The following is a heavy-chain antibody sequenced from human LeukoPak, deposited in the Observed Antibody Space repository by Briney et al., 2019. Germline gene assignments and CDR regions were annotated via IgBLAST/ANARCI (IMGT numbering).Heavy chain of an antibody. CDR1: GFTSSSYW. Sequence: GGSLRLSCAASGFTSSSYWMSWVRQAPGKGLEWVANIKQDGSEKYYVDSVKGRFTISRDNAKNSLYLQMNSLRAEDTAVYYCARGLIAAPIGYWGQGTLVTVSS. V-gene: IGHV3-7*01. D-gene: IGHD6-6*01. CDR3: ARGLIAAPIGY. CDR2: IKQDGSEK. J-gene: IGHJ4*02.